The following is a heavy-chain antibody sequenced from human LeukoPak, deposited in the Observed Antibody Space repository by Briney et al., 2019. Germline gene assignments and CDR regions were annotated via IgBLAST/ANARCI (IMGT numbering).Heavy chain of an antibody. D-gene: IGHD4-17*01. V-gene: IGHV1-46*01. CDR2: INPSGGST. CDR3: ARDLEEDYGDYVIDY. CDR1: GYTFTSYY. J-gene: IGHJ4*02. Sequence: ASVKVSCKASGYTFTSYYMHWVRQAPGQGLEWMGIINPSGGSTSYAQKFQGRVTMTRDTSTSTAYMELSRLRSDDTAVYYCARDLEEDYGDYVIDYWGQGTLVTVSS.